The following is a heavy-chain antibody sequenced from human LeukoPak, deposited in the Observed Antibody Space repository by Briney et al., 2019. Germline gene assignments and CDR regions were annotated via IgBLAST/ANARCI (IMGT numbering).Heavy chain of an antibody. CDR3: ARDLHSSAPGDFDY. CDR1: GYTFTGYY. J-gene: IGHJ4*02. Sequence: GASVKVSCKASGYTFTGYYMHWVRQAPGQGLEWMGRINPNSGGTNYAQKFQGRVTMTRDTSISTAYMELSTLRSDDTAVYYCARDLHSSAPGDFDYWGQGSLVTVSS. V-gene: IGHV1-2*06. CDR2: INPNSGGT. D-gene: IGHD6-13*01.